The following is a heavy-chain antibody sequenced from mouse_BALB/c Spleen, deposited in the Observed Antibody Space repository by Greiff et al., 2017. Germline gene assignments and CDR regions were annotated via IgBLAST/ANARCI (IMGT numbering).Heavy chain of an antibody. Sequence: VQLLQSGAELVRSGASVKLSCTASGFNIKDYYMHWVKQRPEQGLEWIGWIDPENGDTEYAPKCKGKATMTADTSSNTAYLQLSSLTSEDTAVYYCLITTVGAMDYWGQGTSVTVSS. CDR2: IDPENGDT. CDR3: LITTVGAMDY. J-gene: IGHJ4*01. CDR1: GFNIKDYY. V-gene: IGHV14-4*02. D-gene: IGHD1-1*01.